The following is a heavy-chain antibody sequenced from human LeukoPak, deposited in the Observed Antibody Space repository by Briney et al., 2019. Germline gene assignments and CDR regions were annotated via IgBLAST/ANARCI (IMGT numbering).Heavy chain of an antibody. Sequence: GGSLRLSCAASGFTFSSYAMHWVRQAPGKGLEWVEVISYDGSNKYYADTVKGRFTISRDNSQNTLYLQMNSLRAEDTAVYYCARGVVPAAPIDYWGQGTLVTVSS. V-gene: IGHV3-30*01. D-gene: IGHD2-2*01. CDR3: ARGVVPAAPIDY. CDR2: ISYDGSNK. J-gene: IGHJ4*02. CDR1: GFTFSSYA.